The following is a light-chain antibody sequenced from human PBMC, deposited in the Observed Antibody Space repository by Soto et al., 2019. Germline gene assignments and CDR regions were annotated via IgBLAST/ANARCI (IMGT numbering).Light chain of an antibody. CDR3: QQSYSRPLT. Sequence: EIVLTQSPGTLSLSPGERATLSCRASQSVSSSYLAWYQQKPGQAPRLLIYGASSRATGIPDRFSGSGSGTDFTLTISSLEPDDFATYYCQQSYSRPLTFGGGTKVDIK. J-gene: IGKJ4*01. CDR2: GAS. V-gene: IGKV3-20*01. CDR1: QSVSSSY.